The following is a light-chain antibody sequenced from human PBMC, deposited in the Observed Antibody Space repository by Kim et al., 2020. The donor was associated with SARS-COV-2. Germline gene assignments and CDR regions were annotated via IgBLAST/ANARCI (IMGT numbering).Light chain of an antibody. J-gene: IGLJ3*02. CDR1: SSNIGAGYD. CDR3: QSYDSSLRAWV. V-gene: IGLV1-40*01. Sequence: QSVLTQPPSVSGAPGQRVPISCTGSSSNIGAGYDVHWYHQVTGSAPKLLIYDNNNRPSGVPDRLSGSKSGTSASLAITGLQAEDEADYYCQSYDSSLRAWVFGGGTKLTVL. CDR2: DNN.